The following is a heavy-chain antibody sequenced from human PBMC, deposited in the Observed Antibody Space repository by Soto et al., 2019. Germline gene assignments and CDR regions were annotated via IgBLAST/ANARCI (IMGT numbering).Heavy chain of an antibody. J-gene: IGHJ6*02. CDR1: GGSFSGYY. Sequence: SETLSLTCAVYGGSFSGYYWSWIRQPPGKGLEWIGEINHSGSTNYNPSLKSRVTISVDTSKNQFSLKLSSVTAADTAVYYCARGEHYGSGSYRDPEPYYYYAMDVWGQGTSVT. CDR2: INHSGST. D-gene: IGHD3-10*01. CDR3: ARGEHYGSGSYRDPEPYYYYAMDV. V-gene: IGHV4-34*01.